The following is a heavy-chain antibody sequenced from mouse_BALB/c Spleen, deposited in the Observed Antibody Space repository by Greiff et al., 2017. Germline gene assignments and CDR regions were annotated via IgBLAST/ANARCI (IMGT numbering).Heavy chain of an antibody. CDR3: ARFGDWDYFDY. D-gene: IGHD4-1*01. CDR1: GFTFSSFG. Sequence: DVMLVESGGGLVQPGGSRKLSCAASGFTFSSFGMHWVRQAPEKGLEWVAYISSGSSTIYYADTVKGRFTISRDNPKNTLFLQMTSLRSEDTAMYYCARFGDWDYFDYWGQGTTLTVSS. CDR2: ISSGSSTI. V-gene: IGHV5-17*02. J-gene: IGHJ2*01.